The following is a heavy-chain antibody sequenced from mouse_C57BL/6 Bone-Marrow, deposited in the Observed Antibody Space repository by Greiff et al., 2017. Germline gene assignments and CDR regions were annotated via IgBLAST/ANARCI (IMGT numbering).Heavy chain of an antibody. V-gene: IGHV5-12*01. J-gene: IGHJ4*01. CDR2: ISNGGGST. Sequence: EVKLVESGGGLVQPGGSLKLSCAASGFTFSDYYMYWVRQTPEKRLEWVAYISNGGGSTYYPDTVKGRFTISRDNAKNTLYLQMSRLKSEDTAMYYCARGRDYWGQGTSVTVSS. CDR1: GFTFSDYY. CDR3: ARGRDY.